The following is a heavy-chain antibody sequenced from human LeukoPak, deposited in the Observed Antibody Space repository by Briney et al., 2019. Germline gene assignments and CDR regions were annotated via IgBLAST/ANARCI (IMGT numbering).Heavy chain of an antibody. Sequence: ASVKVSCKASGYAFTSYDINWVRQAPGQGLEWMGWMNPNSGNTGYAQKFQGRVTMTRNTSISTAYMELSSLRSEDTAVYYCARRGNTAMTYYYYYYGMDVWGQGTTVTVSS. V-gene: IGHV1-8*01. CDR2: MNPNSGNT. J-gene: IGHJ6*02. CDR3: ARRGNTAMTYYYYYYGMDV. CDR1: GYAFTSYD. D-gene: IGHD5-18*01.